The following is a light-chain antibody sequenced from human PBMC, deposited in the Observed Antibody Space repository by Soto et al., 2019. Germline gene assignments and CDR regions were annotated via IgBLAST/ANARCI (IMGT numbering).Light chain of an antibody. CDR2: EFT. CDR3: SSHAGSNNLGV. Sequence: QSALTQPPSASGSPGQSVTISCTGTSSDIGGYNYVSWYQPHPGKAPKLMIYEFTTRPSGVPDRFSGSKSGNPASLTVTGLRAEDEVDDYCSSHAGSNNLGVFGGVTKLTVL. V-gene: IGLV2-8*01. J-gene: IGLJ2*01. CDR1: SSDIGGYNY.